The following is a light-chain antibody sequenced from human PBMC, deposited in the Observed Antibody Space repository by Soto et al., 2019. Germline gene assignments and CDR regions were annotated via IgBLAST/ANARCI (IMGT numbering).Light chain of an antibody. CDR1: QSVSSN. CDR2: GAS. Sequence: EIVMTQSPATLSVSPGERATLSCRASQSVSSNLAWYQQKPGQAPRLLIYGASTRATGVAARFSGSGSGTDFTLTIRSLQSEDLALYYCKPYIMWPLSFGGGTKVDNK. CDR3: KPYIMWPLS. J-gene: IGKJ4*01. V-gene: IGKV3-15*01.